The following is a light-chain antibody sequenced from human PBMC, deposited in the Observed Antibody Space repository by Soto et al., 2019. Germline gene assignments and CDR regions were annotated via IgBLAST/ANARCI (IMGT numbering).Light chain of an antibody. J-gene: IGKJ1*01. CDR2: GAS. V-gene: IGKV3-20*01. CDR3: QQYGSSGT. Sequence: EIVLTQSPGTLPLSPGEGATLSCRASQSVSNNYLAWYQQKPGQAPRLLIYGASNRAAGIPDRFSGSGSGTDFTLTISRLEPEDFAVYYCQQYGSSGTFGQGTKVDI. CDR1: QSVSNNY.